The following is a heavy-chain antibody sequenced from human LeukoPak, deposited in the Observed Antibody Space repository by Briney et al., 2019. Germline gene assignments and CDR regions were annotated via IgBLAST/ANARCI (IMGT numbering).Heavy chain of an antibody. J-gene: IGHJ4*02. CDR1: GYTFTSYD. V-gene: IGHV1-2*02. CDR2: INPNSGGT. CDR3: ASGHYYDSSGYGY. D-gene: IGHD3-22*01. Sequence: GASVKVSCKASGYTFTSYDINWVRQAPGQGLEWMGWINPNSGGTNYAQKFQGRVTMTRDTSISTAYMELSRLRSDDTAVYYCASGHYYDSSGYGYWGQGTLVTVSS.